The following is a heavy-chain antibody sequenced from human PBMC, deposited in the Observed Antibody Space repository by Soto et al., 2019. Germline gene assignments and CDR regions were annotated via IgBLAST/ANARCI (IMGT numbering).Heavy chain of an antibody. CDR2: IIPILDTT. CDR3: ASGGTTVTRRFDF. Sequence: QVQVVQSGAVVKKPGSSVRVSCKASGGTSSSYAITWMRQAPGQGLEWMGGIIPILDTTDYAQKFQGRVTFTADESTSTVYMELSSLTSEDTAVYYCASGGTTVTRRFDFWGQGTLVTVSS. V-gene: IGHV1-69*01. J-gene: IGHJ4*02. CDR1: GGTSSSYA. D-gene: IGHD4-4*01.